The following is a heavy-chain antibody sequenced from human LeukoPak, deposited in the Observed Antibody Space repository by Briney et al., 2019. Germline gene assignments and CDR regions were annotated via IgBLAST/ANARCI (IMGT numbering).Heavy chain of an antibody. V-gene: IGHV4-34*01. Sequence: SETLSLTCAVYGGSFSGYYWSWIRQPPGKGLEWIGEINHSGSTYYNPSLKSRVTISVDTSKNQFSLKLSSVTAADTAVYYCARHTQIYYDISFDYWGQGTLVTVSS. D-gene: IGHD3-9*01. CDR1: GGSFSGYY. J-gene: IGHJ4*02. CDR2: INHSGST. CDR3: ARHTQIYYDISFDY.